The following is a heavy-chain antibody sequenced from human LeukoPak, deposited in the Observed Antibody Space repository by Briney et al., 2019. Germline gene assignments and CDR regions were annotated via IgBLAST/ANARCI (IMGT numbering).Heavy chain of an antibody. J-gene: IGHJ4*02. CDR1: GDSVSSKNGA. Sequence: SQTLSLTCVVSGDSVSSKNGAWNWIRRSPSRDLEWLGRTYYRSKWYNDYAESMEGRMTISQDTSKNQYSLHLNSVTPDDTAVYYCARDFGTTGWHTFDYWGQGTLVTVSS. CDR3: ARDFGTTGWHTFDY. D-gene: IGHD6-19*01. CDR2: TYYRSKWYN. V-gene: IGHV6-1*01.